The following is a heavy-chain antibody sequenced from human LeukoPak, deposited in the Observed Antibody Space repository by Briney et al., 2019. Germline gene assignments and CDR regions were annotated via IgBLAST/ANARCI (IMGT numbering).Heavy chain of an antibody. CDR2: IKQDGSEK. CDR1: GVTFSSDW. Sequence: GGSLRLSCAASGVTFSSDWMSWVRQAPGKGLEWVANIKQDGSEKYYVDSVKGRFTISRDNAKNSLYLQMNSLRAEDTAVYYCARSLITMVRGVCDYWGQGTLVTVSS. V-gene: IGHV3-7*03. CDR3: ARSLITMVRGVCDY. J-gene: IGHJ4*02. D-gene: IGHD3-10*01.